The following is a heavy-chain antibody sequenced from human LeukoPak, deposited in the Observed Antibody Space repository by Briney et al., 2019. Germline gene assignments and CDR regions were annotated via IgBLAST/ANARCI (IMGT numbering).Heavy chain of an antibody. Sequence: GGSLRLSCAASGFTFSSYAVSWVRQAPGKGLEWVSAISGSGGSTYYADSVKGRLTISRDNSKNTLYLQMNSLRAEDTAVYYCAKGQNDYGDYGFDYWGQGTLVTVSS. J-gene: IGHJ4*02. CDR1: GFTFSSYA. CDR3: AKGQNDYGDYGFDY. V-gene: IGHV3-23*01. CDR2: ISGSGGST. D-gene: IGHD4-17*01.